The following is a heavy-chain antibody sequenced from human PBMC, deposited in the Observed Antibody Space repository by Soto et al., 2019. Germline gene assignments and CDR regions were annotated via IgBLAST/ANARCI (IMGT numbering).Heavy chain of an antibody. V-gene: IGHV4-4*07. CDR3: ARGGQDFWSGPFHY. Sequence: ASETLSLTCTVSGGSISNYFCNRIRQPAGKGLEWIGRIDNSGSTNYNPSLKSRITMSADTSRNQFSLKLNSVTAADTAVYYCARGGQDFWSGPFHYWGQGALLTVSS. D-gene: IGHD3-3*01. CDR2: IDNSGST. J-gene: IGHJ4*02. CDR1: GGSISNYF.